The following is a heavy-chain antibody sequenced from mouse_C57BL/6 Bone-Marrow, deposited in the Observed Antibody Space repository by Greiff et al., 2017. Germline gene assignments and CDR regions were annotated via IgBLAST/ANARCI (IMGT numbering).Heavy chain of an antibody. CDR2: INPSSGYT. V-gene: IGHV1-7*01. CDR1: GEGVSSCW. Sequence: VHLVESGDEGGKRGEEGKGGGEAAGEGVSSCWMHWVKQRPGHGLEWIGYINPSSGYTKYNQKFKDKATLTADKSSSTAYMQLSSLTYEDSAVDDCARRAPEFAYWCQGHLVAGSA. J-gene: IGHJ3*01. D-gene: IGHD3-1*01. CDR3: ARRAPEFAY.